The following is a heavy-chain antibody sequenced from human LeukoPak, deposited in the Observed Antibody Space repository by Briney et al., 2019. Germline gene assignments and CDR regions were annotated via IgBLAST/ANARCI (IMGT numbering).Heavy chain of an antibody. CDR1: GFTFSSYG. Sequence: GGSLRLSCAASGFTFSSYGMSWVRQAPGKGLEWVSAISGSGGSTYYADSVKGRFTISRDNSKNTLYLQMNSLRVEDTALYYCAGDHERWLPDYWGQGTLVTVSS. D-gene: IGHD5-24*01. CDR2: ISGSGGST. CDR3: AGDHERWLPDY. V-gene: IGHV3-23*01. J-gene: IGHJ4*02.